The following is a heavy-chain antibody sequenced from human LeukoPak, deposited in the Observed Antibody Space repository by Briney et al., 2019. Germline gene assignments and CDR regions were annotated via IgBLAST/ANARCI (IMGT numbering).Heavy chain of an antibody. V-gene: IGHV4-59*06. CDR2: IYYSGST. Sequence: SETLSLTCTVSGGSISSYYWTWIRQPAGKGLEWIGYIYYSGSTYYNPSLKSRVTISVDTSKNQFSLKLSSVTAADTAVYYCARTYDYVWGSYRLDAFDIWGQGTMVTVSS. CDR1: GGSISSYY. D-gene: IGHD3-16*02. CDR3: ARTYDYVWGSYRLDAFDI. J-gene: IGHJ3*02.